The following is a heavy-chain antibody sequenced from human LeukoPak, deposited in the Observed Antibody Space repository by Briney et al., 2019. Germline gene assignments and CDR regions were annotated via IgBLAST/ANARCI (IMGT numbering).Heavy chain of an antibody. Sequence: GGSLRLSCAASGFSFSTYSVNWVRQAPGKGLEWVSSISSSSTYIYYADSVKGRFTISRDNAKNSLYLQMNSLRVEDTAVYYCARDRLLYYDYVWGSSDAFDIWGQGTMVTVSS. J-gene: IGHJ3*02. CDR1: GFSFSTYS. V-gene: IGHV3-21*01. CDR3: ARDRLLYYDYVWGSSDAFDI. D-gene: IGHD3-16*01. CDR2: ISSSSTYI.